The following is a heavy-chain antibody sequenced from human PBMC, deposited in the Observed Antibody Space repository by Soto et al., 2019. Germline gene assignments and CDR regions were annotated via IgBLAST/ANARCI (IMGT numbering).Heavy chain of an antibody. CDR3: ARVSFDYYGMDV. Sequence: SETLSLNCTVSGGSISSGDYYWSWIRQPPGKGLEWIGYIYYSGSTYYNPSLKSRVTISVDTSKNQFSLKLSSVTAADTAVYYCARVSFDYYGMDVWGQGTTVTVSS. CDR1: GGSISSGDYY. CDR2: IYYSGST. V-gene: IGHV4-30-4*01. J-gene: IGHJ6*02.